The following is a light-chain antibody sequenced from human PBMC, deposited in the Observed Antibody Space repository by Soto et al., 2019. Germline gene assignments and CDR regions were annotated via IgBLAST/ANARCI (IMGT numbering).Light chain of an antibody. Sequence: EIVMTQSPATLSVSPGGSATLSCRASQHVSSNFAWYRQKLGQAPTLLIYRASTRATGIPARFSGSGSGTEFTLTISSLQSEDFAVYYCQQYNNWPYTFGQGTKLEIK. CDR2: RAS. J-gene: IGKJ2*01. V-gene: IGKV3-15*01. CDR1: QHVSSN. CDR3: QQYNNWPYT.